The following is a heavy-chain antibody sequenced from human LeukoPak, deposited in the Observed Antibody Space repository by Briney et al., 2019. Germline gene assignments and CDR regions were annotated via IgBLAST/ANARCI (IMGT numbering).Heavy chain of an antibody. D-gene: IGHD3-22*01. CDR1: GGSISGYY. V-gene: IGHV4-59*01. CDR2: IYYSGST. J-gene: IGHJ3*02. Sequence: NSSETLSHTCTVSGGSISGYYWSWIRQPPGKGLEWIGYIYYSGSTKYNPSLKSRVTMSVDTSRNQFSLKLSSVTAADTAVYYCARGGLENGYHSNDGFDIWGQGTMVTVSS. CDR3: ARGGLENGYHSNDGFDI.